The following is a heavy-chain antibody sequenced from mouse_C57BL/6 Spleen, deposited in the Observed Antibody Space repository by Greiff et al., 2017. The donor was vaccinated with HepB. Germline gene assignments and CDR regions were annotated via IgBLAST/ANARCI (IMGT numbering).Heavy chain of an antibody. Sequence: QVQLQQPGAELVMPGASVMLSCKASGYTFTSYWMHWVKQMPGQGLEWIGEIDPSDSYTNYNQKFKGKSTLTVDKSSSTAYMQLSSLTSEDSAVYYCARSTGSRPFDYWGQGTTLTVSS. CDR1: GYTFTSYW. V-gene: IGHV1-69*01. CDR3: ARSTGSRPFDY. J-gene: IGHJ2*01. D-gene: IGHD1-1*01. CDR2: IDPSDSYT.